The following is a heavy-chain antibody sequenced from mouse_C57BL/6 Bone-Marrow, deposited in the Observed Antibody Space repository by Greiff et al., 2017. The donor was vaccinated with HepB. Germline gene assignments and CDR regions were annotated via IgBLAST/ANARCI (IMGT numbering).Heavy chain of an antibody. V-gene: IGHV1-9*01. D-gene: IGHD1-1*01. CDR3: AMPLLYYYGSSYEDAMDY. CDR2: ILPGSGST. J-gene: IGHJ4*01. CDR1: GYTFTGYW. Sequence: QVQLQQSGAELMKPGASVKLSCKATGYTFTGYWIEWVKQRPGHGLEWIGEILPGSGSTNYNEKFKGKATFTADTSSNTAYTQLSSLTTEDSAIYYCAMPLLYYYGSSYEDAMDYWGQGTSVTVSS.